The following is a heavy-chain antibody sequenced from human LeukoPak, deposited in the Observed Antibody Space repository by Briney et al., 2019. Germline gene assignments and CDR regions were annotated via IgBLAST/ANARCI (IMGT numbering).Heavy chain of an antibody. CDR2: ISGSGGST. CDR1: GFTFSSYG. CDR3: ARDPGLAEGHFDY. D-gene: IGHD1-14*01. J-gene: IGHJ4*02. V-gene: IGHV3-23*01. Sequence: PGGSLRLSCAASGFTFSSYGMSWVRQAPGKGLEWVSAISGSGGSTYYADSVKGRFTISRDNSKNTLYLQMNSLRAEDTAVYYCARDPGLAEGHFDYWGQGTLVTVSS.